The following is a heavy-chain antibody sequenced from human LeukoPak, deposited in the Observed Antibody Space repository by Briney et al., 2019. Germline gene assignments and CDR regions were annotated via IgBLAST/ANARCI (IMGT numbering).Heavy chain of an antibody. CDR3: ARRSKAYSSGEYYFDY. CDR1: GFTFSDCY. V-gene: IGHV3-11*06. D-gene: IGHD6-25*01. J-gene: IGHJ4*02. CDR2: ISSSSSYT. Sequence: GGSLRLSCAASGFTFSDCYMSWIRQAPGKGLEWVSYISSSSSYTNYADSVKGRFTISRDNAKNSLYLQMNSLRAEDTAVYYCARRSKAYSSGEYYFDYWGQGTLVTVSS.